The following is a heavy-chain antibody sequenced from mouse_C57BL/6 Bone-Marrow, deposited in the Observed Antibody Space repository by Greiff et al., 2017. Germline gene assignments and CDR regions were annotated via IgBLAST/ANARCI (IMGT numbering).Heavy chain of an antibody. CDR3: ARHPNYYGRAMDY. Sequence: EVMLVESGGGLVQPGGSLKLSCAASGFTFSDYYMYWVRQTPEKRLEWVAYISNGGGSTYYPDTVKGRFTISRDNAKNTLYLQMSRLKSEDTAMYYCARHPNYYGRAMDYWGRGTSVTVSS. CDR1: GFTFSDYY. V-gene: IGHV5-12*01. CDR2: ISNGGGST. J-gene: IGHJ4*01. D-gene: IGHD1-1*01.